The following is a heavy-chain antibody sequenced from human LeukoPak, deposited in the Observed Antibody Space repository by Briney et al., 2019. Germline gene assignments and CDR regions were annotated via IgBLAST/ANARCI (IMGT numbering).Heavy chain of an antibody. D-gene: IGHD2-21*02. CDR1: GFTVSSNY. CDR2: IYSGGST. V-gene: IGHV3-53*01. Sequence: PGGSLRLSCAASGFTVSSNYMSWVRQAPGKGLEWVSVIYSGGSTYYADSVKGRFTISRDNSKNTLSLQMNSLRAEDTAVYFCARDRLLYLDYWGQGTPVTVSS. J-gene: IGHJ4*02. CDR3: ARDRLLYLDY.